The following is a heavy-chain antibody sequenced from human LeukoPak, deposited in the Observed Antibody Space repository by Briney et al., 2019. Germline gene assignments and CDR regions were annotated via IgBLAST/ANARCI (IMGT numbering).Heavy chain of an antibody. J-gene: IGHJ4*02. CDR3: ARRAGPTYDFWTFDY. CDR1: GFTFSSYS. D-gene: IGHD3-3*01. V-gene: IGHV3-48*01. Sequence: GGSLRLSCAASGFTFSSYSMNWVRQAPGKGQEWVSYIISISSTIYYADSVKGRFTISRDNAKNSLYLQMNSLRAEDTAVYYCARRAGPTYDFWTFDYWGQGTLVTVSS. CDR2: IISISSTI.